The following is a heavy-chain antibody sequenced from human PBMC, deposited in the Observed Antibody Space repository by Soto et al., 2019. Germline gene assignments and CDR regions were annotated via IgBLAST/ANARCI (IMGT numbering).Heavy chain of an antibody. D-gene: IGHD3-16*01. J-gene: IGHJ4*02. CDR1: GGSINTATHS. Sequence: QLQLQESGSGLVKPSQTLSLTCAVSGGSINTATHSWSWIRQPPGKGLEWIGYIYHSGSTYYNPSLKSRVTISIDKSNNQFSLRLSSVTAADTAVYYCARGGGVTAPGDDYWGQGILVTVSS. CDR2: IYHSGST. CDR3: ARGGGVTAPGDDY. V-gene: IGHV4-30-2*01.